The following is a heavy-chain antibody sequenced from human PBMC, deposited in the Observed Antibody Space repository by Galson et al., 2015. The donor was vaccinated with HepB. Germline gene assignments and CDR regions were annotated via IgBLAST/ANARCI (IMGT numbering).Heavy chain of an antibody. Sequence: SLRLSCAASGFTFSTYSMHWVRQAPGKGLEWVALSSHDGNNENYADSLKGRFTVSRDNSKNSLDLQMNSLRTEDTAVYYCAREGGPPSYAGVGLDVWGQGTTVTVSS. CDR3: AREGGPPSYAGVGLDV. J-gene: IGHJ6*02. CDR2: SSHDGNNE. D-gene: IGHD2-8*01. V-gene: IGHV3-30*04. CDR1: GFTFSTYS.